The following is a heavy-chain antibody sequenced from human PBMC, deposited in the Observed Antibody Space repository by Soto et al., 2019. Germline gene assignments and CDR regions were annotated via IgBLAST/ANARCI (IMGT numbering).Heavy chain of an antibody. Sequence: PGGSLRLSCAASGFTFSSYGMHWVRQAPGKGLEWVAVISYDGSNKYYADSVKGRFTISRDNSKNTLYLQMNSLRAEDTAVYYCAKVLSSWYQYYYYGMDVWGKGTRVTVSS. CDR3: AKVLSSWYQYYYYGMDV. D-gene: IGHD6-13*01. CDR1: GFTFSSYG. J-gene: IGHJ6*04. V-gene: IGHV3-30*18. CDR2: ISYDGSNK.